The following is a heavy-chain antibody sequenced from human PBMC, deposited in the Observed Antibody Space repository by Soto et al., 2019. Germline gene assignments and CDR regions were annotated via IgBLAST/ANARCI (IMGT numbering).Heavy chain of an antibody. V-gene: IGHV1-69*13. J-gene: IGHJ4*02. CDR1: GGTFSSYA. D-gene: IGHD3-22*01. Sequence: SVKVSCKASGGTFSSYAISWVRQAPGQGLEWMGGIIPIFGTANYAQKFQGRVTITADESTSTAYMELSSLRSEDTAVYYCARRNDSSGYYFPPFDYWGQGTLVTVSS. CDR2: IIPIFGTA. CDR3: ARRNDSSGYYFPPFDY.